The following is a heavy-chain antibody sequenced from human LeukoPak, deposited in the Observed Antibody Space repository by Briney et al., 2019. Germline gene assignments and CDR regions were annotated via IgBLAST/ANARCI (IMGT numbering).Heavy chain of an antibody. CDR2: ISSSSSYI. CDR3: ARAVSSLGYFDY. CDR1: GFTFSSYS. Sequence: GGSLRLSCAAPGFTFSSYSMNWVRQAPGKGLEWVSSISSSSSYIYYADSVKGRFTISRDNAKNSLYLQMNSLRAEDTAVYYCARAVSSLGYFDYWGQGTLVTVSS. J-gene: IGHJ4*02. V-gene: IGHV3-21*01. D-gene: IGHD3-16*01.